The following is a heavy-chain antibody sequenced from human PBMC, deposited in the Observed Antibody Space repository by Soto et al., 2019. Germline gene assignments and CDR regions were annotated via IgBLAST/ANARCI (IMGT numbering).Heavy chain of an antibody. V-gene: IGHV3-11*06. Sequence: GGSLRLSCAASGFTFSDYYMSWIRQAPGKGLEWVSYISSSSSYTNYADSVKGRFTISRDNAKNSLYLQMNSLRAEDTAVYYCARDLTPGSSYYDFWSGYYDRKMERCWFDPWGQGTLVTVSS. CDR1: GFTFSDYY. J-gene: IGHJ5*02. CDR3: ARDLTPGSSYYDFWSGYYDRKMERCWFDP. D-gene: IGHD3-3*01. CDR2: ISSSSSYT.